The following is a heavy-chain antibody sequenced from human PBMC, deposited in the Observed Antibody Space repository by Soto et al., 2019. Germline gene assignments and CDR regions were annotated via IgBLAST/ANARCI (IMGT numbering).Heavy chain of an antibody. D-gene: IGHD2-21*02. J-gene: IGHJ6*02. Sequence: SETQSLTCTVSGGSISSGGDYWSWIRQHPGKGLEWIGYIYYSGSTYYNPSLKSRVTISVDTSKNQFSLKLSSVTAADTAVYYCARVCGGDCHYGMDVWGQGTTVTVSS. V-gene: IGHV4-31*03. CDR2: IYYSGST. CDR1: GGSISSGGDY. CDR3: ARVCGGDCHYGMDV.